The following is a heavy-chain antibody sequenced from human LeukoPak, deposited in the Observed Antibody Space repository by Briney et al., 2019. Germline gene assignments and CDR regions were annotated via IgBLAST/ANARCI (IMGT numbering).Heavy chain of an antibody. V-gene: IGHV3-21*01. Sequence: GSLRLSCAASGFTFSSYSMNWVRQAPGKGLEWVSSISSSSSYIYYADSVKGRFTISRDHAKNSLYLQMNSLRAEDTAVYYCARDPPATGTTGFDYWGQGTLVTVSS. CDR3: ARDPPATGTTGFDY. CDR2: ISSSSSYI. CDR1: GFTFSSYS. J-gene: IGHJ4*02. D-gene: IGHD1-1*01.